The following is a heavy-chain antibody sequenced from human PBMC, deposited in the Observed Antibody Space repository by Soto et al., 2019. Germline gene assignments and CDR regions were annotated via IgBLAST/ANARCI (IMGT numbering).Heavy chain of an antibody. CDR1: GFTFGDEP. Sequence: RPSCTGPGFTFGDEPVGLFRQAPGQGLEWGGFIRSKAYGGTTEYAASVKGRFTISRDDSKSIAYLQMNSLKTEDTAVYYCRASRYYYYGMDVWGQGTTVTV. CDR2: IRSKAYGGTT. J-gene: IGHJ6*02. V-gene: IGHV3-49*03. CDR3: RASRYYYYGMDV.